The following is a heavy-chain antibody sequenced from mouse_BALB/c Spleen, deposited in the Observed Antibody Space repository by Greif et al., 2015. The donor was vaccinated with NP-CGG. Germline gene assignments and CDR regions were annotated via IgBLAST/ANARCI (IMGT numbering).Heavy chain of an antibody. D-gene: IGHD4-1*01. J-gene: IGHJ4*01. CDR3: ARQVTGTRAMDY. Sequence: EVHLVESGGDLVKPGGSLKLSCAASGFTFSSYGMSWVRQTPDKRLEWVATISSGGSYTYYPDSVKGRFTISRDNAKNTLYLQMSSLKSEDTAMYYCARQVTGTRAMDYWGQGTSVTVSS. CDR1: GFTFSSYG. CDR2: ISSGGSYT. V-gene: IGHV5-6*01.